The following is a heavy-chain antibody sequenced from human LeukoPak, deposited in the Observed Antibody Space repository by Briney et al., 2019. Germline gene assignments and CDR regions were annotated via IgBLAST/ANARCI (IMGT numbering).Heavy chain of an antibody. Sequence: RGSLRLSCAASGFTFSSYSMNWVRQAPGKGLERVSSISSSSSYIYYADSVKGRFTISRDNGKDSLYLQMNSLRGEDTAVYYCARECYGDYVGDYYYGMDVWGQGTTVTVSS. CDR1: GFTFSSYS. V-gene: IGHV3-21*01. CDR3: ARECYGDYVGDYYYGMDV. D-gene: IGHD4-17*01. CDR2: ISSSSSYI. J-gene: IGHJ6*02.